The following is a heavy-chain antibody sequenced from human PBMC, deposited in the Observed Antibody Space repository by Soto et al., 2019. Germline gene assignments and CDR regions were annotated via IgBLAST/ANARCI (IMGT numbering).Heavy chain of an antibody. V-gene: IGHV5-10-1*01. Sequence: PGESLKISCKGSGYSFTSYWISWVRQMPGKGLEWMGRIDPSDSYTNYSPSFQGHVTISADKSISTAYLQWSSLKASDTAMYYCARRLGYCSSTSCYYYYGMGVWGQGTTVTVSS. CDR2: IDPSDSYT. D-gene: IGHD2-2*01. CDR3: ARRLGYCSSTSCYYYYGMGV. CDR1: GYSFTSYW. J-gene: IGHJ6*02.